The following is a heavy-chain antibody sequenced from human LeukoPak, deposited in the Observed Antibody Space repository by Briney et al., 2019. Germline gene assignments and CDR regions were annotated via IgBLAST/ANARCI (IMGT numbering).Heavy chain of an antibody. Sequence: ASVKVSCKASGYSFTGYYMHWVRQAPGQGLEWMGWINPNSGGTNYAQKFQGRVTMTRDTSISTAYMELSRLRSDDTAVYYCAREVITNDYGAKDYWGQGTLVTVSS. J-gene: IGHJ4*02. CDR1: GYSFTGYY. V-gene: IGHV1-2*02. D-gene: IGHD4-17*01. CDR3: AREVITNDYGAKDY. CDR2: INPNSGGT.